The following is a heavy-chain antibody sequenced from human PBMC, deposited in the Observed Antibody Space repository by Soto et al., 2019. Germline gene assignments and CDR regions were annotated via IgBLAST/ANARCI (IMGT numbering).Heavy chain of an antibody. Sequence: GGSLRLSCAASGFSFSRHWMRWVRQAPGKGLEWVANINEDGIDKYYVDSVKGRFTISRDNAKNSLYLQMSSLRVEDTAVYYCARDGGQLEDYFDFWGQGTTVTVSS. CDR2: INEDGIDK. CDR1: GFSFSRHW. V-gene: IGHV3-7*01. D-gene: IGHD6-6*01. CDR3: ARDGGQLEDYFDF. J-gene: IGHJ4*02.